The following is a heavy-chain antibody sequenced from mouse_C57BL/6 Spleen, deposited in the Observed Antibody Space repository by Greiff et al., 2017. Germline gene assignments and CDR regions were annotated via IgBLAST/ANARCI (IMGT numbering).Heavy chain of an antibody. J-gene: IGHJ2*01. CDR3: ARGVVGDY. CDR2: ISYDGSN. Sequence: EVKLMESGPGLVKPSQSLSLTCSVTGYSITSGYYWNWIRQFPGNKLEWMGYISYDGSNNSNPSLKNRISITRDTSKNQFFLKLNSVTTEDTATYYCARGVVGDYWGQGTTLTVSS. CDR1: GYSITSGYY. D-gene: IGHD1-1*01. V-gene: IGHV3-6*01.